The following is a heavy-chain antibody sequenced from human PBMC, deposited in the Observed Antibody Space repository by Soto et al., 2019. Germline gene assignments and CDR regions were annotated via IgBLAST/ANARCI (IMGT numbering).Heavy chain of an antibody. CDR1: GFTFSSYG. Sequence: QVQLVESGGGVVQPGRSLRLSCAASGFTFSSYGMHWVRQAPGKGLEWVAVISYDGSNKYYADSVKGRFTISRDNSKNTLYLQMNSLRAEDTAVYYCAKEQGHYGDYKYYYYGMDVWGQGTTVTVSS. J-gene: IGHJ6*02. CDR3: AKEQGHYGDYKYYYYGMDV. CDR2: ISYDGSNK. V-gene: IGHV3-30*18. D-gene: IGHD4-17*01.